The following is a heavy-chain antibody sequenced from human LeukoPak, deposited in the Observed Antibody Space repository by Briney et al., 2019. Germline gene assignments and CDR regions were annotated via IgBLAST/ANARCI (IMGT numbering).Heavy chain of an antibody. D-gene: IGHD5-18*01. Sequence: ASVKVSCKASGYTFTSYGISWVRQAPGQGLEWMGWISAYNGNTNYAQKLQGRVTMTTDTSTSTAYMELRSLRSDDTAVYYCARGRGYVGTAMPFDYWGQGTLVTVSS. CDR3: ARGRGYVGTAMPFDY. V-gene: IGHV1-18*01. CDR2: ISAYNGNT. J-gene: IGHJ4*02. CDR1: GYTFTSYG.